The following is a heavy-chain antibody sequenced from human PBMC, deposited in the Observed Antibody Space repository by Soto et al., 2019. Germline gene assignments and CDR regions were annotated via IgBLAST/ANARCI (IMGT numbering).Heavy chain of an antibody. CDR3: AKIGESSGWYSDY. CDR1: GFTFSSYA. Sequence: GGSPRLSCAASGFTFSSYAMSWVGQAPGKGLEWVSAISGSGGSTYYADSVKGRFTISRDNSKNTLYLQMNSLRAEDTAVYYCAKIGESSGWYSDYWGQGTLVTVSS. V-gene: IGHV3-23*01. D-gene: IGHD6-19*01. J-gene: IGHJ4*02. CDR2: ISGSGGST.